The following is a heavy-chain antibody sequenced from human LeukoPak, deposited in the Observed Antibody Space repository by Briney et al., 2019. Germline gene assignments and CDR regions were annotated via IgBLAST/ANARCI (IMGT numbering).Heavy chain of an antibody. CDR3: ARDRSGSTH. J-gene: IGHJ4*02. CDR1: GFTFSSYA. V-gene: IGHV3-23*01. Sequence: GGSLRLSCAASGFTFSSYAMSWVRQAPGKGLEWVSAISGSGGSTYYADSVKGRFTISRDNPKNTLYLQMNSLTADDTAVYYCARDRSGSTHWGPGTLVTVSS. D-gene: IGHD1-26*01. CDR2: ISGSGGST.